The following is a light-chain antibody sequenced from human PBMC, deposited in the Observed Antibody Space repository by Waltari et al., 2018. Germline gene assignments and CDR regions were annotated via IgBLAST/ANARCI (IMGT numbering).Light chain of an antibody. CDR2: DVS. Sequence: QSALTQPASVSGSPGQSVTIFCAGTSNDVGGYNSVSWYQEHPGQAPSVIIYDVSDRPAGGSDRFSGSKAGNTASLTISGLQAEDEADYYCSSQSSNDVVLFGGGTKLTVL. V-gene: IGLV2-14*01. CDR1: SNDVGGYNS. CDR3: SSQSSNDVVL. J-gene: IGLJ2*01.